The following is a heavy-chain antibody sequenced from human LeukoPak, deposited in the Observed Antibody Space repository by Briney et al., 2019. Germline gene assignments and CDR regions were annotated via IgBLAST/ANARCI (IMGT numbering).Heavy chain of an antibody. CDR1: GVSISSYY. CDR2: IYYSGST. Sequence: PSETLSLTCTVSGVSISSYYWSWIRQPPGKGLEWIGYIYYSGSTNYNPSLKSRVTISVDTSKNQFSLKLSSVTAADTAVYYCARAADWWDQSFDYWGQGTLVTVSS. CDR3: ARAADWWDQSFDY. V-gene: IGHV4-59*01. D-gene: IGHD1-26*01. J-gene: IGHJ4*02.